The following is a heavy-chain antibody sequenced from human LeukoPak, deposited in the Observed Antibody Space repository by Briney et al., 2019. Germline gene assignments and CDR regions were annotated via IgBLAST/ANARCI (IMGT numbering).Heavy chain of an antibody. CDR3: AREDSSGLDAFDI. V-gene: IGHV3-33*01. CDR2: IWYDGSNK. Sequence: GGSLRLSCAASGFTFSSYGMHWVRQAPGKGLEWVAVIWYDGSNKYYADSVKGRFTISRDNSKNTLYLQMNSPRAEDTAVYYCAREDSSGLDAFDIWGQGTMVTVSS. CDR1: GFTFSSYG. D-gene: IGHD3-22*01. J-gene: IGHJ3*02.